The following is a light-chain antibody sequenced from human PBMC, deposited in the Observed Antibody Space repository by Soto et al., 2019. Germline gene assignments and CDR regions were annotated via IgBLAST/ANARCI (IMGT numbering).Light chain of an antibody. CDR2: KAS. V-gene: IGKV1-5*03. Sequence: DIQMTQSPSTLSASVVDRVTITCRDSQSISSYLAWYQQKPGKAPKLLIYKASSLESGVPSRFSGSGSGTECTLTINSLQPDDFATYYCQQYNSYSPWTFGQGTKVEIK. CDR3: QQYNSYSPWT. J-gene: IGKJ1*01. CDR1: QSISSY.